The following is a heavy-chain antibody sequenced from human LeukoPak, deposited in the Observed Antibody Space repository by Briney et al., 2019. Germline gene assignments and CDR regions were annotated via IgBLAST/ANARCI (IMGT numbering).Heavy chain of an antibody. CDR2: ISWNSGSI. Sequence: GRSLRLSCAASGFTFDDYAMHWVRQAPGKGLEWVSGISWNSGSIGYADSVKGRFTISRDNAKNSLYLQMNSLRAEDTALYYCAKDIVAAAGYYYYGMDVWGQGTTVAVSS. D-gene: IGHD6-13*01. CDR1: GFTFDDYA. J-gene: IGHJ6*02. CDR3: AKDIVAAAGYYYYGMDV. V-gene: IGHV3-9*01.